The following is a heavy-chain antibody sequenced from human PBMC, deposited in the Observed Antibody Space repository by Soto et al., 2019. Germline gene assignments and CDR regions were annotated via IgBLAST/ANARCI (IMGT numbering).Heavy chain of an antibody. V-gene: IGHV3-7*01. D-gene: IGHD6-19*01. J-gene: IGHJ6*02. CDR3: ARNLGLYPYGMDV. CDR1: GFTFTNAW. Sequence: GGSLRLSCAASGFTFTNAWMSWVRQAPGKGLEWVANINQDGSEKYYVDSVKGRFTISRDNAKNSLYLQMNSLRAEDTAVYYCARNLGLYPYGMDVWGQGTTVTVSS. CDR2: INQDGSEK.